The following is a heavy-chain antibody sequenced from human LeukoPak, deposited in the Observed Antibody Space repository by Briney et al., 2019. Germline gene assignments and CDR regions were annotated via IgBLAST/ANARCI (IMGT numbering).Heavy chain of an antibody. CDR3: AKGPLYGDYDY. V-gene: IGHV3-23*01. Sequence: PGGSLRLSCAASGFTFSSYAMSWVRQAPGRGLEWVSGITTTGNTYYADSVKGRFTISRDNSKNTLYLQMNSLRAEDTAVYYCAKGPLYGDYDYWGQGTLVTVSS. CDR1: GFTFSSYA. CDR2: ITTTGNT. J-gene: IGHJ4*02. D-gene: IGHD4-17*01.